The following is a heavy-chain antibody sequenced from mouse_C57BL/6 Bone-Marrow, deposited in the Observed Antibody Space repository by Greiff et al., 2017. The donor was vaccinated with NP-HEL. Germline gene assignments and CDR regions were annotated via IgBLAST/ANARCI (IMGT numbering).Heavy chain of an antibody. CDR1: GYTFTSYW. J-gene: IGHJ2*01. V-gene: IGHV1-74*01. CDR3: AMGGTTVVAKGDY. Sequence: QVQLQQPGAELVKPGASVKVSCKASGYTFTSYWMHWVTQRPGHGLEWIGRIHPSDSDTNYNQKFKGKATLTVDKSSSTAYRQLSSLTSEDSAVYDCAMGGTTVVAKGDYWGQGTTRTVSS. CDR2: IHPSDSDT. D-gene: IGHD1-1*01.